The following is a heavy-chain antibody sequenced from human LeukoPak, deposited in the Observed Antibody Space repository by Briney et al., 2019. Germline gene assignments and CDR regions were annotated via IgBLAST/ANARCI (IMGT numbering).Heavy chain of an antibody. CDR2: IWYDGSNK. Sequence: GGSLRLSCAASGFTFSNYCMHWVRQAPGKGVEWVGAIWYDGSNKYYGDSVTGRSTLSRDNSKNTLYLQMSSLRAEDTAAYYCARAGYGDPHFDFWGQGTLVTVSS. D-gene: IGHD4-17*01. J-gene: IGHJ4*02. CDR1: GFTFSNYC. CDR3: ARAGYGDPHFDF. V-gene: IGHV3-33*01.